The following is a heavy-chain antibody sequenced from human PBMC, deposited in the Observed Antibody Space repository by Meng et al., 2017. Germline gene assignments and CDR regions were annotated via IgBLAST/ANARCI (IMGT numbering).Heavy chain of an antibody. Sequence: LQSGPELKQPGASVKVSCKASGYTFTSYAMNWVRQAPGQGLEWMGRINPKSGDTHYAQRFQGRVTMTGDTSISTAYMELSGLRSDDTAMYYCARAHYGDFDYWGQGTLVTVSS. CDR3: ARAHYGDFDY. J-gene: IGHJ4*02. V-gene: IGHV1-2*06. CDR2: INPKSGDT. CDR1: GYTFTSYA. D-gene: IGHD4-17*01.